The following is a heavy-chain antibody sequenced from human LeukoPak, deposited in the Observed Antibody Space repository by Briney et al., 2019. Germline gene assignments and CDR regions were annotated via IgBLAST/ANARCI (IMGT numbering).Heavy chain of an antibody. D-gene: IGHD6-13*01. CDR2: INWNGGST. Sequence: GGSLRLSCAASGFTFGNYGMSWVRQAPGKGLEWVSGINWNGGSTYYADSVKGRFTISRDNSKTTLYLQMNSLRAEDTAVYYCAKVFYPAAGTGRVDFPFDYWGQGTLVTVSS. CDR1: GFTFGNYG. CDR3: AKVFYPAAGTGRVDFPFDY. J-gene: IGHJ4*02. V-gene: IGHV3-23*01.